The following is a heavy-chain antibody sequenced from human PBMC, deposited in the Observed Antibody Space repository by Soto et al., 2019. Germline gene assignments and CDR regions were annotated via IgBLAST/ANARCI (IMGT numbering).Heavy chain of an antibody. Sequence: ETLSLTCAVYGGSFSGYYWSWIRQPPGKGLEWIGEINHSGSTNYNPSLKSRVTISVDTSKNQFSLKLSSVTAADTAVYYCARVRPIAARPNWFDPWGQGTLVTVSS. CDR3: ARVRPIAARPNWFDP. J-gene: IGHJ5*02. D-gene: IGHD6-6*01. CDR1: GGSFSGYY. CDR2: INHSGST. V-gene: IGHV4-34*01.